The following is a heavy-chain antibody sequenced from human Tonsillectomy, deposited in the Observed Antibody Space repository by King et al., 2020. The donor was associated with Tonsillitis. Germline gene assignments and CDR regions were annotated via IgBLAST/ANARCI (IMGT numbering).Heavy chain of an antibody. CDR1: GGSFSDYY. V-gene: IGHV4-34*01. CDR2: INHSGST. D-gene: IGHD3-10*01. Sequence: VQLQQWGAGLLKPSETLSLTCAVYGGSFSDYYWTCIRQPPGKGLEWIGEINHSGSTNYNPSLKSRVTISVDTSKNQFSLKLSSVTAADTAVYYCARGRGDGMDVWGQGTTVTVSS. J-gene: IGHJ6*02. CDR3: ARGRGDGMDV.